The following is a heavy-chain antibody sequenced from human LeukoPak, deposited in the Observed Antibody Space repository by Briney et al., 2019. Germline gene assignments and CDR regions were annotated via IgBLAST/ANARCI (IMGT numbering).Heavy chain of an antibody. J-gene: IGHJ4*02. D-gene: IGHD3-22*01. CDR2: ISSSGSTI. CDR1: GFTFSSYE. V-gene: IGHV3-48*03. Sequence: GGSLRLSCAASGFTFSSYEMNWVRQAPGKGLEWVSYISSSGSTIYYADSVKGRFTISRDNAKNSLYLQMNSLRAEDTAVCYCARDPKYYYDSSGVWGQGTLVTVSS. CDR3: ARDPKYYYDSSGV.